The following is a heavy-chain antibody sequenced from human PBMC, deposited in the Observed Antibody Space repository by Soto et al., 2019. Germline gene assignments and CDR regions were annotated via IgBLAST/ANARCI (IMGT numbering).Heavy chain of an antibody. CDR1: GATFSSYA. V-gene: IGHV1-69*01. Sequence: QVQLGQSGAEVKKPGSSLRVSCKASGATFSSYAISWLRQAPGQGLEWMGGIIPIFGTANYAQKFQGRVTITADESTSTAYMELSSLRSEDTAVYYCAREGYSGYDWGQGTLVTVSS. J-gene: IGHJ4*02. D-gene: IGHD5-12*01. CDR2: IIPIFGTA. CDR3: AREGYSGYD.